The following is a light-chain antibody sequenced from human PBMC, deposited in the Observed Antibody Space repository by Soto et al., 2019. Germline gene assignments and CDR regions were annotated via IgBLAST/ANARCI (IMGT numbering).Light chain of an antibody. CDR3: QQYYYWWT. V-gene: IGKV3-15*01. J-gene: IGKJ1*01. Sequence: EIVMTQSPATLSVPAGERATLSCRASESISSHLAWYQQKPGQAPRLLIYEASTRATGISARFSGSGSRTEFTLTISSLQSEDFAVYYCQQYYYWWTFGQGTRVEIK. CDR2: EAS. CDR1: ESISSH.